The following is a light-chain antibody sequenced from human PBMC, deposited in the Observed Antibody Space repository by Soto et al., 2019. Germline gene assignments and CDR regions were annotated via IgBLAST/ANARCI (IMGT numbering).Light chain of an antibody. CDR1: QSISSW. CDR3: QHYASFSGT. CDR2: KAS. Sequence: DIQMTQSPSTLSASVGYIVTITCRASQSISSWLAWYHLKPGKAPKLLIYKASTLETGVTSRFSGSGSRTEFTLTISSLQPDDFATYYCQHYASFSGTFGQGTKV. J-gene: IGKJ1*01. V-gene: IGKV1-5*03.